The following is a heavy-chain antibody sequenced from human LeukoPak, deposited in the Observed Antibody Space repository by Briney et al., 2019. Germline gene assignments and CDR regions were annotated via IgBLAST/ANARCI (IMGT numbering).Heavy chain of an antibody. J-gene: IGHJ4*02. CDR1: GYTFTSYG. Sequence: ASVKVSCKASGYTFTSYGISWVRQAPGQGLEWVGWISAYNGNTNYAQKLQGRVTMTTDTSTSTAYMELRSLRSDDTAVYYCARASPYYYDSSVPYYFDYWGQGTLVTVSS. CDR2: ISAYNGNT. CDR3: ARASPYYYDSSVPYYFDY. D-gene: IGHD3-22*01. V-gene: IGHV1-18*01.